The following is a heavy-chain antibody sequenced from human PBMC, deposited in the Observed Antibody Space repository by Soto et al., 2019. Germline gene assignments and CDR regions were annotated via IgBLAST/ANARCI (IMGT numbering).Heavy chain of an antibody. D-gene: IGHD3-22*01. CDR3: AKVQYYYDRSGYYYIASAFDI. CDR2: ISGSGGST. CDR1: GFTFSSYA. V-gene: IGHV3-23*01. Sequence: LRLSCAASGFTFSSYAMSWVRQAPGKGLEWVSAISGSGGSTYYADSVKGRFTISRDNSKNTLYLQMNSLRAEDTAVYYCAKVQYYYDRSGYYYIASAFDIWGQGTMVTV. J-gene: IGHJ3*02.